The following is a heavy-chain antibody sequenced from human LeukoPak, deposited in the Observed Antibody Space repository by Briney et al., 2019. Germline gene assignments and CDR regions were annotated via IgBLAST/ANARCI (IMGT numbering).Heavy chain of an antibody. Sequence: GGSLRLSCAASGFTFSSYGMSWVRQAPGKGLEWVSAISGSGGSTYYADSVKGRFTISRDNSKNTLYLQMNSLRAEDTAVYYCAKWGHSGYDPYYMDVWGKGTTVTISS. D-gene: IGHD5-12*01. CDR2: ISGSGGST. CDR1: GFTFSSYG. CDR3: AKWGHSGYDPYYMDV. J-gene: IGHJ6*03. V-gene: IGHV3-23*01.